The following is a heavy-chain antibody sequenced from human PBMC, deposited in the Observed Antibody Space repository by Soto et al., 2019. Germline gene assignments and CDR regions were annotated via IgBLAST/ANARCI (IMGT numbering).Heavy chain of an antibody. D-gene: IGHD3-3*01. CDR2: INAGNGNT. CDR3: ARFLEWFPPPKYYYGMDV. J-gene: IGHJ6*02. CDR1: GYTFTSYA. V-gene: IGHV1-3*01. Sequence: GASVKVSCKASGYTFTSYAMHWVRQAPGQRLEWMGWINAGNGNTKYSQKFQGRVTITRDTSASTAYMELSSLRSEDTAVYYCARFLEWFPPPKYYYGMDVWGQGTTVTVS.